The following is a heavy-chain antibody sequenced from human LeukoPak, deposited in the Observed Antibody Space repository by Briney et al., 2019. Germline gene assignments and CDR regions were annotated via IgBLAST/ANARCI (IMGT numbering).Heavy chain of an antibody. V-gene: IGHV3-21*01. D-gene: IGHD6-13*01. J-gene: IGHJ6*03. Sequence: GGSLRLSCAASGFTFSSYSMNWVRQAPGKGLEWVSSISSSSSYIYYADSVKGRFTISRDNAKNSLYLQMNSLRAEDTAVYYCARVKEGSSWPRWDYYYYMDVWGKGTTVTISS. CDR1: GFTFSSYS. CDR2: ISSSSSYI. CDR3: ARVKEGSSWPRWDYYYYMDV.